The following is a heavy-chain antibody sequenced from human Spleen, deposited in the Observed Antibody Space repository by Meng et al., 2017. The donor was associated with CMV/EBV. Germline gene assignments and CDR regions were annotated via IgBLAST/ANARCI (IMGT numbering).Heavy chain of an antibody. CDR2: INSDGSST. V-gene: IGHV3-74*01. CDR1: GFTFSNYW. J-gene: IGHJ4*02. Sequence: GESLKISCATSGFTFSNYWMHWVRQAPGKGLVWISRINSDGSSTSYADSVKGRFTISRDNAKNTLYLQMNSLRAEDTAVYYCKSATDPDYWGQGTLVTVSS. CDR3: KSATDPDY.